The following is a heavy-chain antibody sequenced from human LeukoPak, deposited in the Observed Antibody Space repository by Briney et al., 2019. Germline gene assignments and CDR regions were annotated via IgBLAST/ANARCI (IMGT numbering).Heavy chain of an antibody. CDR2: INHSGST. D-gene: IGHD2-2*01. V-gene: IGHV4-34*01. CDR1: GGSFSGYY. Sequence: SETLSLTCAVYGGSFSGYYWSWTRQPPGKGLEWIGEINHSGSTNYNPSLKSRFTISVDTSKNQFSLKLSSVTAADTAVYYCALRCSSTSCTSVWYFDLWGRGTLVTVSS. J-gene: IGHJ2*01. CDR3: ALRCSSTSCTSVWYFDL.